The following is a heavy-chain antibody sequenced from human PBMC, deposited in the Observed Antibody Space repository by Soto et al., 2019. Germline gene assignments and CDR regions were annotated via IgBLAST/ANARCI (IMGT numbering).Heavy chain of an antibody. CDR2: ISYDGSNK. J-gene: IGHJ4*02. CDR1: GFTFSSYA. Sequence: SGGSLRLSCAASGFTFSSYAMHWVRQAPGKGLEWVAVISYDGSNKYYADSVKGRFTISRDNSKNTLYLQMNSLRAEDTAVYYCARDTGSGWYGIPFDYWGQGTLVTVSS. V-gene: IGHV3-30-3*01. D-gene: IGHD6-19*01. CDR3: ARDTGSGWYGIPFDY.